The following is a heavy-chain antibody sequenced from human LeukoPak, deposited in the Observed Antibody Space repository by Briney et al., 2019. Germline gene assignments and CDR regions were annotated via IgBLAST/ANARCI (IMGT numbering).Heavy chain of an antibody. V-gene: IGHV1-18*01. D-gene: IGHD4-23*01. CDR1: GYTFTSSG. CDR2: ISAYNGNT. CDR3: ARFSGNSYYFDY. J-gene: IGHJ4*02. Sequence: ASVKVSCKASGYTFTSSGVSWVRQAPGQGLEWMGWISAYNGNTNYAQELQGRVTMTTDTSTSTAYMELRSLRSDDTAVYYCARFSGNSYYFDYWGQGTLVTVSS.